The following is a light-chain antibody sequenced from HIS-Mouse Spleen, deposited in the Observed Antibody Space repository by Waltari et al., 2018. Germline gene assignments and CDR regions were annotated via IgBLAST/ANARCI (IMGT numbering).Light chain of an antibody. CDR2: RNN. J-gene: IGLJ2*01. Sequence: SVLTQPPSASGIPGQRVTTSCSGRSSNIGSHYVYWYQQLPGTDHKLLIYRNNQRPSGVPDRFSGSKSGTSASLTISGLQAEDEADYYCSSYTSSSPLFGGGTKLTVL. CDR1: SSNIGSHY. V-gene: IGLV1-47*01. CDR3: SSYTSSSPL.